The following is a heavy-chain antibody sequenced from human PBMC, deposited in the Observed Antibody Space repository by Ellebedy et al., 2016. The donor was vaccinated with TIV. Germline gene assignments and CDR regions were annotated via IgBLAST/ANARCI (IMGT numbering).Heavy chain of an antibody. CDR2: IRDSGGNT. CDR1: GLTFSSHA. D-gene: IGHD4-23*01. V-gene: IGHV3-23*01. Sequence: PGGSLRLSCAASGLTFSSHAMSWVRQAPGKGLEWVSSIRDSGGNTYYADSVKGRFTISRDHSKNTLYLQMNSLRAEDTAVNYCARDPVGVGPAFDIWGQGTMVTVSS. J-gene: IGHJ3*02. CDR3: ARDPVGVGPAFDI.